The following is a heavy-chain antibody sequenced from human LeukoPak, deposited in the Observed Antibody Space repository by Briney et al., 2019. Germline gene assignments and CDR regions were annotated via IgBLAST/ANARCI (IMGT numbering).Heavy chain of an antibody. CDR3: ARQYCSGGSCNSDY. CDR1: GGSISSSSYY. Sequence: SETLSLTCTVSGGSISSSSYYWGWIRQPPGKGLEWIGSIYYSGSTYYNPSLKSRVTISVDTSKNQFSLKLSSVTAADTAVYYCARQYCSGGSCNSDYWGQGTLVTVSS. V-gene: IGHV4-39*07. D-gene: IGHD2-15*01. CDR2: IYYSGST. J-gene: IGHJ4*02.